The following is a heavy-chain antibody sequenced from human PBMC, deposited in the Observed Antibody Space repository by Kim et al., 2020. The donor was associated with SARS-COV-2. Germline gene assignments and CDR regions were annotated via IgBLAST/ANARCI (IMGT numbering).Heavy chain of an antibody. CDR2: INHSGST. D-gene: IGHD1-26*01. CDR3: ARLDRNWGLRGQNWFDP. CDR1: GGSFSGYY. V-gene: IGHV4-34*01. Sequence: SETLSLTCAVYGGSFSGYYWSWIRQPPGKGLEWIGEINHSGSTNYNPSLKSRVTISVDTSKNQFSLKLSSVTAADTAVYYCARLDRNWGLRGQNWFDPWGQGTLVTVSS. J-gene: IGHJ5*02.